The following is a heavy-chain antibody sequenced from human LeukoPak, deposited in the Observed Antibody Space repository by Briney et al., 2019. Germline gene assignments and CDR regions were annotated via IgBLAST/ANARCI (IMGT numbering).Heavy chain of an antibody. CDR3: AREVGYCSGGSCYSYFDY. V-gene: IGHV4-61*08. CDR1: GGSMSSGGYY. D-gene: IGHD2-15*01. Sequence: SETLSLTCTVSGGSMSSGGYYWSWIRQHPGKGLEWIGYIYYSGSTNYNASLTNRVTISVDTSKNQFSLKLSSVTAADTAVYYCAREVGYCSGGSCYSYFDYWGQGTLVTVSS. CDR2: IYYSGST. J-gene: IGHJ4*02.